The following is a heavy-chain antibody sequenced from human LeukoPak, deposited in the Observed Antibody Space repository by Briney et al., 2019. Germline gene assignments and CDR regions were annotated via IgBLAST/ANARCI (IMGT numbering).Heavy chain of an antibody. CDR2: IIPIFGTA. V-gene: IGHV1-69*06. J-gene: IGHJ5*02. CDR1: GGTFSSYA. D-gene: IGHD3-16*02. CDR3: ARGVRDYVWGSYPAPNWFDP. Sequence: ASVKVSCKASGGTFSSYAISWVRQAPGQGLEWMGGIIPIFGTANYAQKFQGRVTITADKSTSTAYMELSSLRSEDTAVYYCARGVRDYVWGSYPAPNWFDPWGQGTLVTVSS.